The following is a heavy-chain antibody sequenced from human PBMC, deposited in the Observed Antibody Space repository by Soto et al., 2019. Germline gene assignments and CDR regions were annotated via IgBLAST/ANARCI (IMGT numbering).Heavy chain of an antibody. CDR2: IYFSGTT. CDR3: ARHPALILPVIDY. J-gene: IGHJ4*02. CDR1: GGSISSSGYY. V-gene: IGHV4-39*01. Sequence: SETLSLTCTVSGGSISSSGYYWGWIRQTPVKGLEWIGSIYFSGTTYYNPSLKSLVTISVDTSKNHFSLKLSSVTAADTAFYYCARHPALILPVIDYWGQGTLVTVSS. D-gene: IGHD2-21*01.